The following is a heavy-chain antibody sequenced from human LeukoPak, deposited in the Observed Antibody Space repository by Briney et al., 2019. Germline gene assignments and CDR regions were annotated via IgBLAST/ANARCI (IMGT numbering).Heavy chain of an antibody. Sequence: ASVKVSCKASGYTFTGYYMHWVRQAPGQGLEWMGWINPNSGGTNYAQKFQGRVTITRNTSISTAYMELSSLRSEDTAVYYCARGATITYFDYWGQGTLVTVSS. CDR1: GYTFTGYY. D-gene: IGHD5-12*01. CDR2: INPNSGGT. CDR3: ARGATITYFDY. V-gene: IGHV1-2*02. J-gene: IGHJ4*02.